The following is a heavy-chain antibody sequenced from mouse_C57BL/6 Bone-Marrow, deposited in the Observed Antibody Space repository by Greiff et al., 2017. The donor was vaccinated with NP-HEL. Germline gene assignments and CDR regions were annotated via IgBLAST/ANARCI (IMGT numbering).Heavy chain of an antibody. CDR1: GFNIKNTY. J-gene: IGHJ1*03. CDR2: IDPANGNT. D-gene: IGHD1-1*01. V-gene: IGHV14-3*01. Sequence: EVKLVESVAELVRPGASVKLSCTASGFNIKNTYMHWVKQRPEQGLEWIGRIDPANGNTKYVPKFQGKATITADTSSNTAYLQLSSLTSEDTAIYYCARRVTTVVAHWYFDVWGTGTTVTVSS. CDR3: ARRVTTVVAHWYFDV.